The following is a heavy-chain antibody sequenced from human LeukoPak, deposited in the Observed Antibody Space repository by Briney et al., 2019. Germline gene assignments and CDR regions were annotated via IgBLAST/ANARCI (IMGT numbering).Heavy chain of an antibody. Sequence: GGSLELSCAASGFTFGSYSMHWARQSPVAGLEWVAFISHDGTKESYADSVKGRFTISRDNSKNTLYLQMNSLRHGDSAVYYCARGAYSSGWVWGQGAPVTVSA. D-gene: IGHD6-19*01. J-gene: IGHJ4*02. CDR2: ISHDGTKE. CDR3: ARGAYSSGWV. V-gene: IGHV3-30*01. CDR1: GFTFGSYS.